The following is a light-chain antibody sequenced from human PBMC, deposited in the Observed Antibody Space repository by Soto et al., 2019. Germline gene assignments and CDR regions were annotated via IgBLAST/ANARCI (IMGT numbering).Light chain of an antibody. CDR1: SSDVGGYNY. Sequence: QSALTQPASLSGTPGQSITISCTGTSSDVGGYNYVSWYQQHPGKAPKLMIYDVSSRPSGVSNRFSGSKSGNTASLTISGLQAEDEADYYCSSYTSSTTEVFGTGTKVTVL. CDR2: DVS. V-gene: IGLV2-14*01. CDR3: SSYTSSTTEV. J-gene: IGLJ1*01.